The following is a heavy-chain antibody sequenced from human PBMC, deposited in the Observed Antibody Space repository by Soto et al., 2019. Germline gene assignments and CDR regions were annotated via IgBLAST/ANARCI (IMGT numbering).Heavy chain of an antibody. CDR1: GFTFSSYA. J-gene: IGHJ4*02. Sequence: VGSLRLSCAASGFTFSSYAMSWVRQAPGKGLEWVSAISGSGGSTYYADSVEGRFTISRDNSKNTLYLQMNSLRAEDTAVYYCARAYYYDSSGYYYDYWGQGTLVTVSS. CDR3: ARAYYYDSSGYYYDY. CDR2: ISGSGGST. D-gene: IGHD3-22*01. V-gene: IGHV3-23*01.